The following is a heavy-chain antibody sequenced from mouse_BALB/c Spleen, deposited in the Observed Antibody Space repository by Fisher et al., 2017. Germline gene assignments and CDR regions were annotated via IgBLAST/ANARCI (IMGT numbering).Heavy chain of an antibody. CDR3: ARSGGYDDAMDY. Sequence: KFKGKATLTVDKSSSTAFMHLNSLTSEDSAVYYCARSGGYDDAMDYWGQGTSVTVSS. J-gene: IGHJ4*01. D-gene: IGHD2-14*01. V-gene: IGHV1S135*01.